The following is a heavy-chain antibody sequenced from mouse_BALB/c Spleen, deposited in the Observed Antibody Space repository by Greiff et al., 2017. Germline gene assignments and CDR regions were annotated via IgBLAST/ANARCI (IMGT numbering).Heavy chain of an antibody. CDR2: ISNLAYSI. V-gene: IGHV5-15*02. CDR1: GFTFSDYG. Sequence: DVHLVESGGGLVQPGGSRKLSCAASGFTFSDYGMAWVRQAPGKGPEWVAFISNLAYSIYYADTVTGRFTISRENAKNTLYLEMSSLRSEDTAMYYCAREDYGRVPFAYWGQGTLVTVSA. CDR3: AREDYGRVPFAY. J-gene: IGHJ3*01. D-gene: IGHD1-1*01.